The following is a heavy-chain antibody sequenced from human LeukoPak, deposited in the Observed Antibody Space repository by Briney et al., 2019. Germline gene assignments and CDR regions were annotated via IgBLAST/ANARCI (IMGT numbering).Heavy chain of an antibody. D-gene: IGHD3-3*01. Sequence: SQTLSLTCTVSGGSISSGGYYWSWIRQHPGKGLEWRGYIYYSGSTYYNPSLKSRVTISVDTSKNQFYLKLSSVTAADTAVYYCARTEDFWSGKNWFAPWGQGTLVTVSS. CDR3: ARTEDFWSGKNWFAP. CDR2: IYYSGST. CDR1: GGSISSGGYY. V-gene: IGHV4-31*03. J-gene: IGHJ5*02.